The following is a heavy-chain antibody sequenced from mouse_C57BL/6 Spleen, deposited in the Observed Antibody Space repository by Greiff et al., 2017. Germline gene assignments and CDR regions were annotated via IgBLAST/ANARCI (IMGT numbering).Heavy chain of an antibody. V-gene: IGHV1-72*01. J-gene: IGHJ1*03. D-gene: IGHD3-2*02. Sequence: VQLQQPGAELVKPGASVKLSCKASGYTFTSYWMHWVKQRPGRGLEWIGRLDPNSGGTTYNEKFKSKSTLTVDKPSSTAYMQLSSLTSEYSAVYYCARKANSHWYFDVWGTGTTVTVSS. CDR1: GYTFTSYW. CDR3: ARKANSHWYFDV. CDR2: LDPNSGGT.